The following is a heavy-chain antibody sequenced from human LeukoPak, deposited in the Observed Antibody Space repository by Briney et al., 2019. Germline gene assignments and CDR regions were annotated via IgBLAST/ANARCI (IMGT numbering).Heavy chain of an antibody. CDR3: ARDLGADYGDYVENWFDP. CDR1: GFTFSSYG. CDR2: IWYDGSNK. D-gene: IGHD4-17*01. J-gene: IGHJ5*02. Sequence: GGSLRLSCAASGFTFSSYGMHWVRQAPGKGLEWVAVIWYDGSNKYYADSVKGRFTISRDNSKNTLYLQMNSLRAEDTAVYYCARDLGADYGDYVENWFDPWGQGTLVTVSS. V-gene: IGHV3-30*19.